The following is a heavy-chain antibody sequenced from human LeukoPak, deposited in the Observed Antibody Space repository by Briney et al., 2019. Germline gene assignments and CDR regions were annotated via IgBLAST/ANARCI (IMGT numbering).Heavy chain of an antibody. Sequence: SETLSLTCTVSGGSISTYYWSWIRQPPRKGLQWIGYIYYSGSTNYNPSLKSRVTISVDTSKKQFSLKLTSVTAADTAVYYCARDRSTGWYYFDYWGQGTLVTVSS. D-gene: IGHD6-19*01. CDR1: GGSISTYY. CDR3: ARDRSTGWYYFDY. CDR2: IYYSGST. V-gene: IGHV4-59*01. J-gene: IGHJ4*02.